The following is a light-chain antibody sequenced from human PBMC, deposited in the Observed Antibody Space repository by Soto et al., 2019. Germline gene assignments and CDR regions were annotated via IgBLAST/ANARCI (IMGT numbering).Light chain of an antibody. CDR3: QQYNSYLWT. V-gene: IGKV1-5*01. CDR2: DAS. Sequence: DIQMTQSPSTLSASVGDRVTVTCRASQSISSWLAWYQQKPGKAPKLLIYDASSLESGVPSRFSGSGSGTEFTLTISSXQPDDFATYYCQQYNSYLWTFGQGTKVDTK. CDR1: QSISSW. J-gene: IGKJ1*01.